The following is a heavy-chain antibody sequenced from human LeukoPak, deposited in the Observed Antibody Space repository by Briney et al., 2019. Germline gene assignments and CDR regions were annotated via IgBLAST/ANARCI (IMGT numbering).Heavy chain of an antibody. CDR2: ISSSGSTI. Sequence: GGSLRLSCAASGFTFSSYEMNWVRQAPGKGLEWVSYISSSGSTIYYADSVKGRFTISRDNAKNSLYLQMNSLRAEDTAVYYCARDSPDIVVVPAATGSFDYWGQGTLVTVSS. CDR1: GFTFSSYE. J-gene: IGHJ4*02. V-gene: IGHV3-48*03. D-gene: IGHD2-2*01. CDR3: ARDSPDIVVVPAATGSFDY.